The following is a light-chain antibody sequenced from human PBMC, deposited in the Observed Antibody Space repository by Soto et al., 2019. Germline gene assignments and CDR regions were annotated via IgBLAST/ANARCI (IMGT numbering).Light chain of an antibody. V-gene: IGLV2-23*01. CDR1: SSVVGSYNL. CDR2: EAS. J-gene: IGLJ1*01. CDR3: CSYAGFRPHV. Sequence: QSALTQPASVSGSPGQSITISCTGTSSVVGSYNLVSWYQHHPGKAPKLLIFEASKRPSGISNRFSGSKSDNTASLAISGLQAEDEADYYCCSYAGFRPHVSGTGTKVTVL.